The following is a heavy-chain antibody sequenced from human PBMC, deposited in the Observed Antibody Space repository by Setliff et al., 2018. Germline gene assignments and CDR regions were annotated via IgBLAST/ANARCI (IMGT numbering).Heavy chain of an antibody. J-gene: IGHJ4*02. V-gene: IGHV4-4*08. CDR1: GGSISSDY. CDR2: IYSSGST. D-gene: IGHD3-22*01. CDR3: ARRGDSGGFDS. Sequence: SETLSLTCTVSGGSISSDYWSWIRQPPGKGLEWIGYIYSSGSTKYNPSLKSRVTISVDTSKNQFSLKLNSVTAADTAIYYCARRGDSGGFDSWGQGTLVTVSS.